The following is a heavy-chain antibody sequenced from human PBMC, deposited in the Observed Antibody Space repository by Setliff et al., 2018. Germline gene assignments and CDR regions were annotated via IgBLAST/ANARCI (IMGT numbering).Heavy chain of an antibody. CDR1: GGSISSSSYY. CDR2: IYYSGST. V-gene: IGHV4-39*07. Sequence: LSLTCTVSGGSISSSSYYWGWIRQPPGKGLEWIGSIYYSGSTYYNPSLKSRVTISVDTSKNQFSLKLSSVTAADTAVYYCARVPSYGSGSFYYYYYGMDVGGQGTTVTVSS. D-gene: IGHD3-10*01. CDR3: ARVPSYGSGSFYYYYYGMDV. J-gene: IGHJ6*02.